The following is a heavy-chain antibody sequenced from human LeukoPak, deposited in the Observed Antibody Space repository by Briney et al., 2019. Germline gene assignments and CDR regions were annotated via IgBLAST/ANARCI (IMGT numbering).Heavy chain of an antibody. D-gene: IGHD6-13*01. V-gene: IGHV4-34*01. CDR2: INHSGST. J-gene: IGHJ6*03. CDR3: ARVYSSSWYSGYLYMDV. CDR1: GGSFSGYY. Sequence: SETLSLTCAVYGGSFSGYYWSWIRQPPGKGLEWIGEINHSGSTNYNPSLKSRVTISVDTSKNQFSLKLSSVTAADTAVYYCARVYSSSWYSGYLYMDVWGKGTTVTVSS.